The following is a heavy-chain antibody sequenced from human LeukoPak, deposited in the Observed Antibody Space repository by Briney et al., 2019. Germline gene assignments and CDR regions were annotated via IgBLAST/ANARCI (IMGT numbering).Heavy chain of an antibody. D-gene: IGHD2-8*02. CDR2: INPNSGGT. CDR1: GGTFSSYA. V-gene: IGHV1-2*02. J-gene: IGHJ1*01. Sequence: ASVKVSCKASGGTFSSYAISWVRQAPGQGLEWMGWINPNSGGTTYAQKFQGRVTMTRDTSVSTAYLELNRVTSDDTAVYYCARDGTTGRFWGQGTLVTVSS. CDR3: ARDGTTGRF.